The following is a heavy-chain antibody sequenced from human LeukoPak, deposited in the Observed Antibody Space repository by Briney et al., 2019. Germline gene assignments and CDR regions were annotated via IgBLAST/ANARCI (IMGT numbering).Heavy chain of an antibody. CDR3: ASITAVVAAPFPVSNWYFDL. D-gene: IGHD2-15*01. V-gene: IGHV3-23*01. Sequence: PGGSLRLSCAASGFSLSTYAMTWVRQAPGKGLECVSGISGSGYTTNYTDSVKGRFTISKDKSKSTLYLQINSLRVEDTAVYYCASITAVVAAPFPVSNWYFDLWGRGTLVTVSS. CDR1: GFSLSTYA. CDR2: ISGSGYTT. J-gene: IGHJ2*01.